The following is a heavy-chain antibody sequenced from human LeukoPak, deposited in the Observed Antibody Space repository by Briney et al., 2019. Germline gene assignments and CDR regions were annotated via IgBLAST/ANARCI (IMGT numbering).Heavy chain of an antibody. Sequence: GGSLRLSCAASGFTFSSYAMHWVRHATGIGRGWGLGIGTAVDTKYSASVKGRFTISRENAKNSLYLQRTRLRAGDTAVYYCARASGSYGGIDYWGQGTPVTVSS. CDR1: GFTFSSYA. J-gene: IGHJ4*02. V-gene: IGHV3-13*01. D-gene: IGHD1-26*01. CDR3: ARASGSYGGIDY. CDR2: IGTAVDT.